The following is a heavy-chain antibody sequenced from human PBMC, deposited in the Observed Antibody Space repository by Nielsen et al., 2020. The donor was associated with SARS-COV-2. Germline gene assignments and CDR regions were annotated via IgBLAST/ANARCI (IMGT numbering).Heavy chain of an antibody. V-gene: IGHV3-30*18. CDR1: GFTFSSYG. Sequence: GGSLRLSCAASGFTFSSYGMHWVRQAPGKGLEWVAVISYDGSNKYYADSVKGRFTISRDNSKNTLYLQMNSLRAEDTAVYYCAKERGSGSPRWVSAFDIWGQGTMVTVSS. D-gene: IGHD3-10*01. J-gene: IGHJ3*02. CDR2: ISYDGSNK. CDR3: AKERGSGSPRWVSAFDI.